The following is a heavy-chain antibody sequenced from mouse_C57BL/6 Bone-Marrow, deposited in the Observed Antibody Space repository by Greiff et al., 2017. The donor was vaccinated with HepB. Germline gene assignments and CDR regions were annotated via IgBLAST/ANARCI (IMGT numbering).Heavy chain of an antibody. CDR2: IYPGSGST. V-gene: IGHV1-55*01. CDR3: ARGFRTMVTFDY. D-gene: IGHD2-2*01. CDR1: GYTFTSYW. J-gene: IGHJ2*01. Sequence: QVQLQQPGAELVKPGASVKMSCKASGYTFTSYWITWVKQRPGQGLEWIGDIYPGSGSTNYNEKFKSKATLTVDTSSSTAYMQLSSLTSEDSAVYYCARGFRTMVTFDYWGQGTTLTVSS.